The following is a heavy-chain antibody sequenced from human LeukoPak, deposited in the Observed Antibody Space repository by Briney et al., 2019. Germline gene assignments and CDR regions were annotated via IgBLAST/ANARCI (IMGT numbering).Heavy chain of an antibody. CDR3: AKAPVTTCSGAYCYPFDY. D-gene: IGHD2-15*01. V-gene: IGHV3-23*01. CDR2: ISVSGNT. Sequence: ESGGSLRLSCAASGFTLSSYAMSWVRQGPGKGLEWVSAISVSGNTYHADSEKGRFTISRDSSKNTLYLQMNSLRAGDAAVYYCAKAPVTTCSGAYCYPFDYWSQGTLVTVSS. J-gene: IGHJ4*02. CDR1: GFTLSSYA.